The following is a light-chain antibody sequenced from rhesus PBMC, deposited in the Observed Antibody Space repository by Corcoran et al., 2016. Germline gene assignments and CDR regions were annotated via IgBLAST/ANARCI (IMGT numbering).Light chain of an antibody. V-gene: IGKV3-10*01. CDR2: GAS. J-gene: IGKJ2*01. Sequence: QVILTQSPATLSLSPGERATLSCRASQSVSSYSAWYQQKPGQAPRLLIYGASSRATGIPDSVSGSGSGTDFTLTISSLEPEDVGVYHCYQHSSGYSFGQGTKVEIK. CDR1: QSVSSY. CDR3: YQHSSGYS.